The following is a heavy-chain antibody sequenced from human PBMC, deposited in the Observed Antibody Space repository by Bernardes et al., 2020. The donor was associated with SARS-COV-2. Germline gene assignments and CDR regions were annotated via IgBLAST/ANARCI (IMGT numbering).Heavy chain of an antibody. CDR2: ISYDGVKK. D-gene: IGHD1-1*01. J-gene: IGHJ4*02. V-gene: IGHV3-30*03. CDR1: GFPFSTYA. Sequence: GWSLRLSCAVSGFPFSTYAMHWVRQAPGKGLEWVTLISYDGVKKYYADSVKGRFTISRDNSKNMVYLEMNSLKTEDTAVYYCARDSNDIPASLDYWGQGTLVTVSS. CDR3: ARDSNDIPASLDY.